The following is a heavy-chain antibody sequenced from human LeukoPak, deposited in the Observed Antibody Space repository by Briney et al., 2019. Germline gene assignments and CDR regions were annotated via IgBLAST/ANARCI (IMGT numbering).Heavy chain of an antibody. Sequence: GGSLRLSCAASGFTVSSNYMSWVRQAPGKGLEWVSVIYSGGSTYYADSVKGRFTISRDNSKNTLYLQMNSLRAEDTAVYYCAKDGVTTVLTPRGAFDIWGQGTMVTVSS. J-gene: IGHJ3*02. CDR3: AKDGVTTVLTPRGAFDI. CDR2: IYSGGST. D-gene: IGHD4-17*01. V-gene: IGHV3-66*01. CDR1: GFTVSSNY.